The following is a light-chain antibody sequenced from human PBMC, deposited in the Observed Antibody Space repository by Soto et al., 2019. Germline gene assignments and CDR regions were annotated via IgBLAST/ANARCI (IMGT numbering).Light chain of an antibody. V-gene: IGKV1-17*01. CDR1: QDIRNG. J-gene: IGKJ1*01. CDR3: LQHNTYPLT. CDR2: ATS. Sequence: DIQMTQSPSSLSASEGDRVTITCRASQDIRNGLVWYQQKPGKAPKRLTYATSSLQSGVPTRFSGSASTTEFPLTISRLQPEYFATYFRLQHNTYPLTFGQGTRVEIK.